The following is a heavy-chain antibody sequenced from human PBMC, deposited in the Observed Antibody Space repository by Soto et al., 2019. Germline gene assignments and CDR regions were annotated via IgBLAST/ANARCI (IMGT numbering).Heavy chain of an antibody. CDR2: IIPILDIA. Sequence: QVQLLQYGTEVKKPGSSAKVSCRASGGNFNTYTISWVRQAPGQGLEWLGRIIPILDIASYAQKFQGRVNITADKSTNTVYMELSSLRSEDTAVYFCARSLGLCTGSGCRDYWGQGTLVSVSP. D-gene: IGHD2-8*02. CDR3: ARSLGLCTGSGCRDY. V-gene: IGHV1-69*02. J-gene: IGHJ4*02. CDR1: GGNFNTYT.